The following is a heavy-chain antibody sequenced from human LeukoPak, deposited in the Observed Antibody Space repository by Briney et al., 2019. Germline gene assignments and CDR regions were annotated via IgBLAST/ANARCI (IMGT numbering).Heavy chain of an antibody. Sequence: PGGSLRLSCAASGFSFSTSAMNWVRRAPGKGLEWVSGISTGGVSTYYADSVKGRFTISRDDSKDPLHLHMNSLRADDTAIYYCARDAHDYSNYGWFDLWGQGTLVTVSS. CDR2: ISTGGVST. CDR1: GFSFSTSA. D-gene: IGHD4-11*01. CDR3: ARDAHDYSNYGWFDL. J-gene: IGHJ5*02. V-gene: IGHV3-23*01.